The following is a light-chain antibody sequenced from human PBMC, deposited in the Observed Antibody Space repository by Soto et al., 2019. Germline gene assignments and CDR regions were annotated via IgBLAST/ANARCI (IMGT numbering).Light chain of an antibody. Sequence: DIQMTQSPSTLSGSVGDRVTITCRASQSISSWLAWYQQKPGKAPKLLIYDASSLESGVPSRFSGSGSGTEFTPTISSLQPDDFATYYCQQYNSYSGTFGQGTKVDIK. J-gene: IGKJ1*01. CDR3: QQYNSYSGT. CDR1: QSISSW. CDR2: DAS. V-gene: IGKV1-5*01.